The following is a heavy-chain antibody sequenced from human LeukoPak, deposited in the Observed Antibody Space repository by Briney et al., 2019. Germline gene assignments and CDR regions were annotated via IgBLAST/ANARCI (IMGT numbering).Heavy chain of an antibody. Sequence: SETLSLTCTVSGGSISSYYWSWIRQPPGKGLEWIGYIYYSRSTNYNPSLKSRVTISVDTSKNQFSLKLSSVTAADTAVYYCARGLGHYVWGSYRYPGIYYFDYWGQGTLVTVSS. J-gene: IGHJ4*02. D-gene: IGHD3-16*02. CDR2: IYYSRST. CDR3: ARGLGHYVWGSYRYPGIYYFDY. CDR1: GGSISSYY. V-gene: IGHV4-59*01.